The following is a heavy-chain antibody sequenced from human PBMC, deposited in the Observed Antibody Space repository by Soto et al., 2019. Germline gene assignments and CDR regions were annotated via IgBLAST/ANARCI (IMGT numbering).Heavy chain of an antibody. Sequence: QVQLVQSGAEAKKPGSSVKVSCKASGVTFSSYAISWVRQAPGQGLEWMGGIIPILGTAHYAHNLQGRVTSTADDSTSTAYMELSSLRSEDTALYYCAGPQVRYRYHYAMDVWGQGTTVTVSS. CDR1: GVTFSSYA. J-gene: IGHJ6*02. CDR2: IIPILGTA. D-gene: IGHD1-1*01. CDR3: AGPQVRYRYHYAMDV. V-gene: IGHV1-69*01.